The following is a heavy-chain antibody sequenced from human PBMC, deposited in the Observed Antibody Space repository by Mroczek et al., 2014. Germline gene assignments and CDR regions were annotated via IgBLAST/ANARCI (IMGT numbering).Heavy chain of an antibody. CDR1: GGSISSYY. D-gene: IGHD3-22*01. J-gene: IGHJ1*01. CDR3: ARAGKYYYDSSGHPEYFST. V-gene: IGHV4-59*01. CDR2: IYYSGST. Sequence: QVQLVESGPGLVKPSETLSLTCTVSGGSISSYYWSWIRQPPGKGLEWIGYIYYSGSTNYNPSLKSRVTISVDTSKNQFSLKLSSVTAADTAVYYCARAGKYYYDSSGHPEYFSTGARAPGHRLL.